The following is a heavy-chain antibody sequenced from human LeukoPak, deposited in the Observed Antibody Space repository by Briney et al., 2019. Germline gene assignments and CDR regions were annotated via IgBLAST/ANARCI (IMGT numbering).Heavy chain of an antibody. CDR2: ISAYNGNT. Sequence: GASVKVSCKASGYTFTSYGISWVRQAPGQRLEWMGWISAYNGNTNYAQKLQGRVTMTTDTSTSTAYTELRSLRSDDTAVYYCARDHPDGFFWSAQTDYWGQGTLVTVSS. CDR3: ARDHPDGFFWSAQTDY. V-gene: IGHV1-18*01. D-gene: IGHD3-3*01. CDR1: GYTFTSYG. J-gene: IGHJ4*02.